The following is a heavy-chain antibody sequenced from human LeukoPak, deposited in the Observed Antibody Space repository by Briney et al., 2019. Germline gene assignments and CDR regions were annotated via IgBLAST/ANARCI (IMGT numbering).Heavy chain of an antibody. CDR3: AKDLHYYGSSGYPYFDY. CDR1: GFTFRSYG. Sequence: PGGSLRLSCAASGFTFRSYGMHWVRQAPGKGLEWVAAISYDGSSKYYGDSVKGRFTISRDNSKNTLHLQLNSLRAEDTAVYYCAKDLHYYGSSGYPYFDYWGQGTLVTVSS. CDR2: ISYDGSSK. V-gene: IGHV3-30*18. D-gene: IGHD3-22*01. J-gene: IGHJ4*02.